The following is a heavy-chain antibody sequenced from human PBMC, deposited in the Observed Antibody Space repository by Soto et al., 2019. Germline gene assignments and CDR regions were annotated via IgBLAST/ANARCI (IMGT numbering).Heavy chain of an antibody. V-gene: IGHV3-64*01. CDR2: ISSNGGST. CDR3: ARGPREMATKYFDY. Sequence: GGSLRLSCAASGFTFSSYAMHWVRQAPGKGLEYVSAISSNGGSTYYANSVKGRFTISRDNSKNTLYLQMGSLRAEDMAVYYCARGPREMATKYFDYWGQGPLVTVSS. D-gene: IGHD5-12*01. J-gene: IGHJ4*02. CDR1: GFTFSSYA.